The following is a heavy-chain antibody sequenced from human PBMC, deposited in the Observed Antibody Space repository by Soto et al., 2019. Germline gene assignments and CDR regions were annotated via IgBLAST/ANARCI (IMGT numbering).Heavy chain of an antibody. CDR1: GGSISSGDYS. V-gene: IGHV4-30-4*01. D-gene: IGHD5-18*01. CDR2: IYYSGST. Sequence: QVQLQESGPGLVKPSQTLSLTSTVSGGSISSGDYSWSWIRQPPGKGLEWIGYIYYSGSTYYTPSLTSRVTISVDTSKNQFSLKLSSVTAADTAVYYCASRGTAIVTPGIDYGGQGTLVTVAA. J-gene: IGHJ4*02. CDR3: ASRGTAIVTPGIDY.